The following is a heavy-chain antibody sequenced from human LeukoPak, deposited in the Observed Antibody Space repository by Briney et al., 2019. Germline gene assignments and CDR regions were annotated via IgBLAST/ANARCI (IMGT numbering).Heavy chain of an antibody. V-gene: IGHV3-23*01. CDR1: GFTFSSYA. J-gene: IGHJ4*02. CDR2: ISGSGDST. CDR3: AKTRPLDSSSWSHGDY. D-gene: IGHD6-13*01. Sequence: GGSLRLSCAASGFTFSSYAMSWVRQAPGKGLGWVSAISGSGDSTYYGDSVKGRFTISRDNSKNTLYLQMNSLRAEDTAVYYCAKTRPLDSSSWSHGDYWGQGTLVTVSS.